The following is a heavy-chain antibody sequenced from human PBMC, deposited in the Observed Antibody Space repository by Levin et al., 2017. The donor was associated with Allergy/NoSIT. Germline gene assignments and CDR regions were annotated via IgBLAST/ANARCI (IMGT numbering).Heavy chain of an antibody. CDR2: ISAYNGNT. CDR1: GYTFTSYG. Sequence: ASVKVSCKASGYTFTSYGISWVRQAPGQGLEWMGWISAYNGNTNYAQKLQGRVTMTTDTSTSTAYMELRSLRSDDTAVYYCARAPPPATRPRIHIAVGSDYWGQGTLVTVSS. CDR3: ARAPPPATRPRIHIAVGSDY. D-gene: IGHD6-19*01. J-gene: IGHJ4*02. V-gene: IGHV1-18*01.